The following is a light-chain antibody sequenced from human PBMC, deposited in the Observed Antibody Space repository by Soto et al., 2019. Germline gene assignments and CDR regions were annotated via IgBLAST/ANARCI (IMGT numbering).Light chain of an antibody. Sequence: IRCSSSQSLLHRDGSYYLDWYLHKPGQSPQLLIYLGSHRASVVPERCSGSGSGTDYTLKITRVEAEDVGFYYSMQGLQTPMITSGQGTRLEN. CDR2: LGS. J-gene: IGKJ5*01. CDR3: MQGLQTPMIT. CDR1: QSLLHRDGSYY. V-gene: IGKV2-28*01.